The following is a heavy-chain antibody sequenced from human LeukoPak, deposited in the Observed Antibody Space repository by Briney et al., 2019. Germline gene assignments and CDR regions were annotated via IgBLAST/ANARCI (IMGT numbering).Heavy chain of an antibody. CDR3: AKPHQNCSSSSCSISWYFDL. J-gene: IGHJ2*01. D-gene: IGHD2-2*01. CDR1: GGSISRYF. Sequence: SETLSLTCSVSGGSISRYFWSWIRQPPGRGLEWIGYIQYSGSTNYNPSLKSRVTMSVDTSRNQFFWELNSVTAADTAVYYCAKPHQNCSSSSCSISWYFDLWGRGTLVTVSS. CDR2: IQYSGST. V-gene: IGHV4-59*08.